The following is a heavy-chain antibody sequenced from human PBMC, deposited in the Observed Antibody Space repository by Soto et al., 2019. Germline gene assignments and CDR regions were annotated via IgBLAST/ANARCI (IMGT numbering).Heavy chain of an antibody. CDR1: GYTFTNYA. V-gene: IGHV1-3*04. CDR2: INTGNGNT. D-gene: IGHD6-19*01. CDR3: ARDGEVAGTALNWFDP. J-gene: IGHJ5*02. Sequence: GASVKVSCKASGYTFTNYAMHWVRQAPGQRLEWMGWINTGNGNTKYSQKFQGRVTITRDTSASTAYMELSSLRSEDTAVYYCARDGEVAGTALNWFDPWGQGTLVTVS.